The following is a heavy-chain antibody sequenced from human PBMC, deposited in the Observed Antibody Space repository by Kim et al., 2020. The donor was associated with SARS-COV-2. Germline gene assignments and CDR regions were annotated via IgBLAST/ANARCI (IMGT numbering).Heavy chain of an antibody. Sequence: LKSRVTISVDTSKNQFSLKLSSVTAADTAVYYCARRYYYGSGSYPPRFDPWGQGTLVTVSS. J-gene: IGHJ5*02. V-gene: IGHV4-34*01. CDR3: ARRYYYGSGSYPPRFDP. D-gene: IGHD3-10*01.